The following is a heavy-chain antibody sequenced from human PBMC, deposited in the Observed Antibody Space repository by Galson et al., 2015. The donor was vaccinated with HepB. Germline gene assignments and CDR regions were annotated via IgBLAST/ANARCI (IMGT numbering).Heavy chain of an antibody. Sequence: TLSLTCAVSGGSISSSGYSWSWIRQPPGKGLEWIGYIYHSGSTYYNPSLKSRVTISVDRSKNQFSLKLSSVTAADTAVYYCARRPTLGEMATIPDSGVDYWGQGTLVTVSS. CDR3: ARRPTLGEMATIPDSGVDY. CDR2: IYHSGST. CDR1: GGSISSSGYS. D-gene: IGHD5-24*01. V-gene: IGHV4-30-2*01. J-gene: IGHJ4*02.